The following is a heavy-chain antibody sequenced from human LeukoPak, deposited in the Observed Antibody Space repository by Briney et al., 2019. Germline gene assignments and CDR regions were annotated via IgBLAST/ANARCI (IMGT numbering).Heavy chain of an antibody. J-gene: IGHJ4*02. CDR1: GGTFSSYA. CDR3: ARAGVDDFFDY. CDR2: IIPIFGTA. V-gene: IGHV1-69*06. D-gene: IGHD3/OR15-3a*01. Sequence: PLASVKVSCKASGGTFSSYAVSWVRQAPGQGLEWMGGIIPIFGTANYAQKFQGRVTITADKSTSTAYMELSSLRSGDTAVYYCARAGVDDFFDYWGQGTLVTVSS.